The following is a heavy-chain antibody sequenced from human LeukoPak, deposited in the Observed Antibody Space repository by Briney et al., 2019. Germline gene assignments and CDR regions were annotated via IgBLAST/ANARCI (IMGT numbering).Heavy chain of an antibody. D-gene: IGHD3-3*01. V-gene: IGHV3-30*02. CDR1: GFTFSSYG. Sequence: PGGSLRLSCAASGFTFSSYGMHWVRQAPGKGLGWVAFIRYDGSNKYYADSVKGRFTISRDNSKNTLYLQMNSLRAEDTAVYYCAIGPYYDFWSGYSYWGQGTLVTVSS. J-gene: IGHJ4*02. CDR3: AIGPYYDFWSGYSY. CDR2: IRYDGSNK.